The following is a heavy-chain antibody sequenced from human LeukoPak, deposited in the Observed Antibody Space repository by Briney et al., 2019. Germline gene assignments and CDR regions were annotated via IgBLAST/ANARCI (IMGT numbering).Heavy chain of an antibody. V-gene: IGHV3-48*03. CDR1: GFTFSSYE. D-gene: IGHD1-26*01. Sequence: GGSLRLSCAASGFTFSSYEMNWVRQAPGKWLEWVSYISSSGSTIYYADSVKGRFTISRDNAKNSLYLQMNSLRAEDTAVYYCARGRYSAFDYWGQGTLVTASS. J-gene: IGHJ4*02. CDR3: ARGRYSAFDY. CDR2: ISSSGSTI.